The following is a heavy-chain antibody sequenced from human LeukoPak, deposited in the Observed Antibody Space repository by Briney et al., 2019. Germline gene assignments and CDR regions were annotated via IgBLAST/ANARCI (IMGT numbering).Heavy chain of an antibody. D-gene: IGHD3-16*01. CDR1: GFTFNSYA. CDR2: ISYDGDNT. Sequence: GGSLRLSCTASGFTFNSYALHWVRQAPGKGLEWVALISYDGDNTYYADTMKGRFTISRDNSKKTLYLQMSSLRAEDTAVYYCVRDDGDDYLWGSHGAFDFWGQGAMVTVSS. V-gene: IGHV3-30-3*01. CDR3: VRDDGDDYLWGSHGAFDF. J-gene: IGHJ3*01.